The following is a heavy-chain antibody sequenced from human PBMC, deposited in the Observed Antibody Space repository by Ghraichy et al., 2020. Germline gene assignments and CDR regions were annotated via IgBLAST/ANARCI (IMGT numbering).Heavy chain of an antibody. J-gene: IGHJ4*02. Sequence: GSLNISCEASIFTFNSYGMHWVRQAPGKGLEWVAVISYDGRQTYYADSVKGRFSISRDNSKNTLFLQMNSLRPEDTARYFCAKDLGPDHYFDYWGQGTQVTVSS. V-gene: IGHV3-30*18. CDR1: IFTFNSYG. CDR2: ISYDGRQT. CDR3: AKDLGPDHYFDY.